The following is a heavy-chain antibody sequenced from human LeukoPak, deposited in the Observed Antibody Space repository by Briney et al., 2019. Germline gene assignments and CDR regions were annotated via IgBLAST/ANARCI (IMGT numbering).Heavy chain of an antibody. CDR3: ARRMEYYFDY. J-gene: IGHJ4*02. CDR1: GFTFSSYS. D-gene: IGHD3-3*01. V-gene: IGHV3-48*01. Sequence: GGSLRLSCAASGFTFSSYSMNWVRQAPGKGLEWVSYISSSSSTIYYADSVKGRFTISRDNAKNSLYLQMNSLRAEDTAVYYCARRMEYYFDYWGQGTLVTVSS. CDR2: ISSSSSTI.